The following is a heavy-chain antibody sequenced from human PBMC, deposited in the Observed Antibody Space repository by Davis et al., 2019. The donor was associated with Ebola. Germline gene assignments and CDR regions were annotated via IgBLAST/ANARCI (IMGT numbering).Heavy chain of an antibody. CDR2: IYTSGST. CDR3: ASDGIGDNADY. CDR1: GGSISSYY. Sequence: PGGSLRLSCTASGGSISSYYWSWIRQPAGKGLEWIGRIYTSGSTNYNPSLKSRVTMSVDTSKNQFSLKLSSVTAADTAVYYCASDGIGDNADYWGQGTLVTVSS. J-gene: IGHJ4*02. D-gene: IGHD4-17*01. V-gene: IGHV4-4*07.